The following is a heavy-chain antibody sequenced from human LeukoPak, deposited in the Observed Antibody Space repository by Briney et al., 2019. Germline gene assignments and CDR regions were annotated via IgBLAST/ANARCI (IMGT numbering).Heavy chain of an antibody. CDR3: ARSSWYSFDY. D-gene: IGHD6-13*01. Sequence: PGGSLRLSCAISGFTFSACELTWVRQAPGKGLEWVSYISRSGSTRYYADSVKGRFTISRDNAKNSLYLQMNSLRAEDTAVYYCARSSWYSFDYWGQGTLVTVSS. J-gene: IGHJ4*02. V-gene: IGHV3-48*03. CDR2: ISRSGSTR. CDR1: GFTFSACE.